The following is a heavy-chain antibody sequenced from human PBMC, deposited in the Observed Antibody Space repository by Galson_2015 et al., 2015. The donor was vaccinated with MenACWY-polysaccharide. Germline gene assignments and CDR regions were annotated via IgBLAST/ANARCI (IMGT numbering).Heavy chain of an antibody. V-gene: IGHV1-8*01. CDR3: ARGGKYYYDSSVYLKWFDP. CDR1: GYSFSSYD. Sequence: SVKVSCKASGYSFSSYDINWVRQTTGQGLEWMGWMNPNSGNTGYAQKFQGRVTMTRNTSISIAYMELSSLRSEDTAVYYCARGGKYYYDSSVYLKWFDPWGQGTLVTVSS. CDR2: MNPNSGNT. J-gene: IGHJ5*02. D-gene: IGHD3-22*01.